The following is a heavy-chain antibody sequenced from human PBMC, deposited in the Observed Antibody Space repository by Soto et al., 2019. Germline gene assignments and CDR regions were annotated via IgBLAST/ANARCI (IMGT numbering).Heavy chain of an antibody. CDR3: ARVGITGTIDY. Sequence: SETLSLTCSVSGDSITSGSYSWSWIRQAPGKGLEWIGNIHVTGYTSFSPSLKRRLSMSVDTSKNQFSLKLSSVTAADTAVYYCARVGITGTIDYWGQGTLVTVSS. V-gene: IGHV4-30-2*01. CDR1: GDSITSGSYS. D-gene: IGHD1-7*01. J-gene: IGHJ4*02. CDR2: IHVTGYT.